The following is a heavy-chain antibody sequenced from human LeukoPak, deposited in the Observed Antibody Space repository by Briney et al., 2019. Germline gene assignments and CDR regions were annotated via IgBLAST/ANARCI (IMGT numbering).Heavy chain of an antibody. D-gene: IGHD6-13*01. V-gene: IGHV1-24*01. CDR2: SDPEDGET. CDR3: ATGDSSGWWFDY. J-gene: IGHJ4*02. CDR1: GYTLTELS. Sequence: ASVKVSCKVSGYTLTELSMHWVRQAPGKGLEWMGGSDPEDGETTYAQKFQGRVTMTEDTSTDTAYMELSSLRSEDTAVYYCATGDSSGWWFDYWGQGTLVTVSS.